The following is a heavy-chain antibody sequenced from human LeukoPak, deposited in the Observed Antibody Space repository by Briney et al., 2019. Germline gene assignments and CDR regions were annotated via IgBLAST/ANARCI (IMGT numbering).Heavy chain of an antibody. J-gene: IGHJ4*02. CDR3: ARDRSGSYSRDY. D-gene: IGHD1-26*01. V-gene: IGHV3-30*03. Sequence: PGRSLRLSCAASGFTFRSYGMHWVRQVPGKGLEWVAIISYDGSVKYYADSVKGRFTISRDSFNDTLYLQMNGLRPDDSAVYYCARDRSGSYSRDYWGQGTLVTVSS. CDR2: ISYDGSVK. CDR1: GFTFRSYG.